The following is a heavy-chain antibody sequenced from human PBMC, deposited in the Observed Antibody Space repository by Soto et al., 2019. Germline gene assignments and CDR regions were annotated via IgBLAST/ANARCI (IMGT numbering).Heavy chain of an antibody. Sequence: EVQLLESGGGLVQPGGSLRLSCAASGFTFSSYAMRWVRQAPVKGLEWVSAISGSGGSTYYADSVKGRFTISRDNSKNTLYLQMNSLRAADTAVYYCARRGSGSDYDYWGQGTLVTVSS. D-gene: IGHD1-26*01. J-gene: IGHJ4*02. CDR1: GFTFSSYA. CDR3: ARRGSGSDYDY. V-gene: IGHV3-23*01. CDR2: ISGSGGST.